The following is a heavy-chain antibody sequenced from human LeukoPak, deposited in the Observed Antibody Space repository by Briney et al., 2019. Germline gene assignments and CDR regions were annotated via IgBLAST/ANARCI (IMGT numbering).Heavy chain of an antibody. CDR2: ISAYNGNT. CDR3: ARDLSEYSSTWYLPLY. D-gene: IGHD6-13*01. CDR1: GYTFTSYG. J-gene: IGHJ4*02. V-gene: IGHV1-18*01. Sequence: GASVKVSCKTSGYTFTSYGINWMRQAPGQGLEWMGWISAYNGNTKNAQKFQGRLTVTTDTSTSTAYMELRSLRSDDTAVYYCARDLSEYSSTWYLPLYWGQGTLVTVSS.